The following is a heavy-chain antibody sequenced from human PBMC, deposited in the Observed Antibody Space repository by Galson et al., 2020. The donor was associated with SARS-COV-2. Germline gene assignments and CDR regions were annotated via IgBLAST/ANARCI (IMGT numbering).Heavy chain of an antibody. CDR1: GDSVSSNSAA. Sequence: SQTLSLTCAISGDSVSSNSAAWNWIRQSPSRGLEWLGRTYYRSKWYNDYAVSVKSRITINPDTSKNQFSLQLNSVTPEDTAVYYCARGLGSSWYSYYYGMDVWGQGTTVTVSS. CDR2: TYYRSKWYN. D-gene: IGHD6-13*01. J-gene: IGHJ6*02. CDR3: ARGLGSSWYSYYYGMDV. V-gene: IGHV6-1*01.